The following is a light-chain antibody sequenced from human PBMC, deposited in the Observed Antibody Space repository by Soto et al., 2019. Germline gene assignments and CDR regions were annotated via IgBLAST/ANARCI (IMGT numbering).Light chain of an antibody. CDR1: SSDVGSYNL. CDR3: SSYAGSNNLV. V-gene: IGLV2-8*01. Sequence: QSVLTQPASVSGSPGQSITISCTGTSSDVGSYNLVSWYQQHPGKAPKLMIFEVSQRPSGVPDRFSGSKSGNTASLTVSGLQAEDEADYYCSSYAGSNNLVFGGGTKLTVL. CDR2: EVS. J-gene: IGLJ2*01.